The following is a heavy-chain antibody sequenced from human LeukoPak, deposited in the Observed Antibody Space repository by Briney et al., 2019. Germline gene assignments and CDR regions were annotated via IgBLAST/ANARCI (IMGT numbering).Heavy chain of an antibody. J-gene: IGHJ4*02. V-gene: IGHV3-23*01. CDR3: AKDRD. CDR2: ITGSGGST. CDR1: GXTFSSHV. Sequence: PGGSLRLSCAASGXTFSSHVMTWVRQAPGKGLDWVSSITGSGGSTNYADSVNGRFTISRDNSKNTLYLQLNSLRAEDTAVYYCAKDRDWGQGTLVTVSS.